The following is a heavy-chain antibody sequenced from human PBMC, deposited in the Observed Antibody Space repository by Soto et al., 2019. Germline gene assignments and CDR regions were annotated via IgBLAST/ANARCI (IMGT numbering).Heavy chain of an antibody. Sequence: GASVKVSCKASGYTFTSYAMHWVRQAPGQRLEWMGWINAGNGNTKYSQKFQGRVTITRDTSASTAYMELSSLRSEDTAVYYCARAEDIVVVPAAISDWFAPWGQGTLVTVSS. CDR1: GYTFTSYA. CDR3: ARAEDIVVVPAAISDWFAP. D-gene: IGHD2-2*01. CDR2: INAGNGNT. V-gene: IGHV1-3*01. J-gene: IGHJ5*02.